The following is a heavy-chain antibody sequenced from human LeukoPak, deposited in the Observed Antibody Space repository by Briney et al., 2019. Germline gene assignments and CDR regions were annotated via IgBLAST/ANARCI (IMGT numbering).Heavy chain of an antibody. CDR2: ISSSSSYI. Sequence: GGSLRLSCAASGFTFSSYSMNWVRQAPGKGLGWVSSISSSSSYIYYADSVKGRFTISRDNAKNSLYLQMNSLRAEDTAVYYCARDTPSYCSGGSCYGWGQGTLVTVSS. CDR1: GFTFSSYS. D-gene: IGHD2-15*01. J-gene: IGHJ4*02. V-gene: IGHV3-21*01. CDR3: ARDTPSYCSGGSCYG.